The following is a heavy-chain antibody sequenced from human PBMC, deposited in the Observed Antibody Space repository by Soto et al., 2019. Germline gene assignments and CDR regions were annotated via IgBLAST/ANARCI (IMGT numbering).Heavy chain of an antibody. Sequence: GGSLRLSCPASGFTFSNYAMSWVRLAPGKGLEWVSAITGSGGDTYHADSVKGRFTISRDNAKNTLYLQMNSLRAEDTAVYYCAKASASSRPYYFDYWGQGTLVTVSS. CDR2: ITGSGGDT. J-gene: IGHJ4*02. CDR3: AKASASSRPYYFDY. V-gene: IGHV3-23*01. D-gene: IGHD6-13*01. CDR1: GFTFSNYA.